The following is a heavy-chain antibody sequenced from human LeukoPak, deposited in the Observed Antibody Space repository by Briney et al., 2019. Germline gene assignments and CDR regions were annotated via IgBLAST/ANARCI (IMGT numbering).Heavy chain of an antibody. CDR1: GGSFSGYY. J-gene: IGHJ4*02. V-gene: IGHV4-31*11. D-gene: IGHD5-18*01. Sequence: SETLSLTCAVYGGSFSGYYWSWIRQHPGKGLEWIGYIYYSGSTYYNPSLKSRVTISVDTSKNQFSLKLSSVTAADTAVYYCARVPTNIQLRFCFDYWGQGTLVTVSS. CDR3: ARVPTNIQLRFCFDY. CDR2: IYYSGST.